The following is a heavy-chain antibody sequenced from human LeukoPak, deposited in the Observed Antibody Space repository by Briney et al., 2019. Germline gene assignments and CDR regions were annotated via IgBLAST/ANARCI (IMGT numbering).Heavy chain of an antibody. CDR3: AKDMFLAARLYAFDI. D-gene: IGHD6-6*01. Sequence: GGSLRLSCAASGFTFSDYYMSWIRQAPGKGLEWVSGISWNSGSIGYADSVKGRFTISRDNAKNSLYLQMNSLRAEDTALYYCAKDMFLAARLYAFDIWGQGTMVTVSS. CDR2: ISWNSGSI. V-gene: IGHV3-9*01. CDR1: GFTFSDYY. J-gene: IGHJ3*02.